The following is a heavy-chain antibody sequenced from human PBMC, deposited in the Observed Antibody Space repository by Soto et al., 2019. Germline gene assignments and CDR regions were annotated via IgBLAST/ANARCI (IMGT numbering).Heavy chain of an antibody. D-gene: IGHD6-19*01. Sequence: EVQLVESGGGLVQPGGSLRLSCAASGFTFSSYWMSWVRQAPGKGLEWVANIKQDGSEKYYVDSVKGRFTISRDNAKNSLYLQMNRLRAEDTAVYYCARDRVGVAGTEDYWGQGTLVTVSS. J-gene: IGHJ4*02. V-gene: IGHV3-7*01. CDR1: GFTFSSYW. CDR3: ARDRVGVAGTEDY. CDR2: IKQDGSEK.